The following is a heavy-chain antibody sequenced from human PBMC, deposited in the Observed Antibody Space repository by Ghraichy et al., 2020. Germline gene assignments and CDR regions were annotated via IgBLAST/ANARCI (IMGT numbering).Heavy chain of an antibody. D-gene: IGHD2/OR15-2a*01. CDR1: GYTFTGYG. V-gene: IGHV1-18*01. CDR3: VRAGESTWHKYGLDV. J-gene: IGHJ6*02. Sequence: ASVKVSCKASGYTFTGYGITWVRQAPGQGLEWMGWIGAYSDNTNNARNLQGRVTMTTDTSTTTAYMELRTRRSDDTAVYYCVRAGESTWHKYGLDVWGQGTTVTVSS. CDR2: IGAYSDNT.